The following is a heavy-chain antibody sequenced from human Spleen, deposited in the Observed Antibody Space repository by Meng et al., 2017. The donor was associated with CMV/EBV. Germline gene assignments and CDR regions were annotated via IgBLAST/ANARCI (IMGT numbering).Heavy chain of an antibody. V-gene: IGHV3-23*03. Sequence: GGSLRLSCAASGFTFSSYAMSWVRQAPGKGLEWVSVFYRGGSSTYHADSVKGRCTISRDNSKNTLYLQLNSLRAEDTAVYYCAKDLATHAYYYYGMDVWGQGTTVTVSS. CDR3: AKDLATHAYYYYGMDV. D-gene: IGHD2-15*01. J-gene: IGHJ6*02. CDR1: GFTFSSYA. CDR2: FYRGGSST.